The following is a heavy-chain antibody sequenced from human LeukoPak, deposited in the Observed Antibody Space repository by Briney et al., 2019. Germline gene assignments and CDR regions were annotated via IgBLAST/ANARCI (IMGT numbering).Heavy chain of an antibody. CDR1: GFTFSSYA. CDR2: ISGSGGST. V-gene: IGHV3-23*01. D-gene: IGHD3-3*01. Sequence: GGSLRLSCAASGFTFSSYAMSWVRQAPGKGLEWVSAISGSGGSTYYADSVKGRFTISRDNSKNTLYLQMNSLRAEDTAVYYCAKDRAIFGVVIGILAHFQHWGQGTLVTVSS. J-gene: IGHJ1*01. CDR3: AKDRAIFGVVIGILAHFQH.